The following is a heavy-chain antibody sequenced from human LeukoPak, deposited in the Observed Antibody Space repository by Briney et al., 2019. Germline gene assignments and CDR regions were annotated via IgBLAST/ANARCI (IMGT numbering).Heavy chain of an antibody. CDR3: ARAIGTGSYYNVYYYGMDV. CDR1: GFTYSSYA. J-gene: IGHJ6*04. CDR2: LSYDGSNK. D-gene: IGHD3-10*01. V-gene: IGHV3-30*04. Sequence: LPGGSLRLSCAASGFTYSSYAMHWLGQAPGKGLEWVAVLSYDGSNKYYADPVKGRFTISRDNSKNTLYLQMNSPRAEDTAVYYCARAIGTGSYYNVYYYGMDVWGKGTTVTVSS.